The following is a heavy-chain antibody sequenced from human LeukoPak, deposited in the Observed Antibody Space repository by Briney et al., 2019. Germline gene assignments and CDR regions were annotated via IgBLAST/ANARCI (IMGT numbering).Heavy chain of an antibody. V-gene: IGHV3-48*01. J-gene: IGHJ4*02. CDR1: GFTLSSYS. D-gene: IGHD1-26*01. CDR3: AKDRGGVGATPFDY. Sequence: GGSLRLSCAASGFTLSSYSMNWVRQAPGKGLEWVSYISSSGTTIYYADSVKGRFTISRDNSKNTLYLQMNSLRAEDTAVYYCAKDRGGVGATPFDYWGQGTLVTASS. CDR2: ISSSGTTI.